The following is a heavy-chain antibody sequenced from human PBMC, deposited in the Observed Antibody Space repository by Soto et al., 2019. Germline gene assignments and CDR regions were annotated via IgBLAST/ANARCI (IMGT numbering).Heavy chain of an antibody. Sequence: QVQLQQWGAGLLKPSETLSLTCAVYGGSFSGYYWSWIRQLPGKGLEWIGEINHSGSTNYNPSLKSRVTISVDTSTNQSSLKLSSVTAADTAVYDCARGPVWYGDKYFDYWGQGTLVTVSS. V-gene: IGHV4-34*01. CDR3: ARGPVWYGDKYFDY. D-gene: IGHD3-10*01. CDR2: INHSGST. J-gene: IGHJ4*02. CDR1: GGSFSGYY.